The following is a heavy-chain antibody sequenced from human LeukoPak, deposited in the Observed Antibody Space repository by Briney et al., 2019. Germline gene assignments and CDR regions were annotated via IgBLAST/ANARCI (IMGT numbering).Heavy chain of an antibody. CDR2: ISGDTNYI. CDR1: GFTLSNYA. Sequence: GGSLRLSCVVSGFTLSNYAMNWVRQAPGKGLEWVSCISGDTNYIYYADSVKGRFTISRDNSKNTLYLQMNSLRAEDTAVYYCARDGIAAAGTQGYYGMDVWGKGTTVTVSS. J-gene: IGHJ6*04. D-gene: IGHD6-13*01. CDR3: ARDGIAAAGTQGYYGMDV. V-gene: IGHV3-21*01.